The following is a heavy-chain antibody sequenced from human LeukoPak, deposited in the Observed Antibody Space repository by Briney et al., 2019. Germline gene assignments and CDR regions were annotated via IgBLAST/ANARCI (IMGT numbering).Heavy chain of an antibody. CDR2: IIPIFGTA. CDR3: ARVYGDSSGYYY. Sequence: SVKVSCKASGGTFSSYAISWVRQAPGQGLEWMGGIIPIFGTANYAQKFQGRVTITTDESTSTAYMELSSLRSGDTAVYYCARVYGDSSGYYYWGQGTLVTVSS. J-gene: IGHJ4*02. CDR1: GGTFSSYA. V-gene: IGHV1-69*05. D-gene: IGHD3-22*01.